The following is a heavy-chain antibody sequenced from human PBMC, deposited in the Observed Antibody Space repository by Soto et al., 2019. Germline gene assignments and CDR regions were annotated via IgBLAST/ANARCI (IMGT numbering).Heavy chain of an antibody. Sequence: QVQLVQSGAEVKKPGSSVKVSCKASGGTFSSYAISWVRQAPGQGLEWMGGIIPIFGTANYAQKFQGRVTITADESTGTAYMELRSLRSEDTAGYYCAGTGSGGYSYCYAYWGQGTLVTVSS. J-gene: IGHJ4*02. D-gene: IGHD5-18*01. CDR2: IIPIFGTA. CDR1: GGTFSSYA. V-gene: IGHV1-69*12. CDR3: AGTGSGGYSYCYAY.